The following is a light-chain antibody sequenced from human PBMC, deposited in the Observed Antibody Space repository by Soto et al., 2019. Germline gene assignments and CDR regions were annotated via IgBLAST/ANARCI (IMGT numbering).Light chain of an antibody. CDR2: DAS. V-gene: IGKV1-5*01. Sequence: DIQMTQSPSTLSASVGDRVTITCRASQSISSWLAWYQQKPGKAPKLLIYDASSLESGVPSRFSGSGSGTEFTLTIRRLQPDDFATYFCQQYNSYSPTFGPGTKVDIK. J-gene: IGKJ3*01. CDR3: QQYNSYSPT. CDR1: QSISSW.